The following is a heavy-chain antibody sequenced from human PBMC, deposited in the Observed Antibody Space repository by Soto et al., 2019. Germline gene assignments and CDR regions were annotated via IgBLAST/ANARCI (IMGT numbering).Heavy chain of an antibody. J-gene: IGHJ4*02. CDR2: IYTSGST. CDR3: AGDSSTPYYFDY. V-gene: IGHV4-4*07. D-gene: IGHD2-2*01. CDR1: GGSISSYY. Sequence: SETLSLTCTVSGGSISSYYLSWIRQPAGKGLEWIGRIYTSGSTNYNPSLKSRVTMSADTSKNQFSLKLSSVTAADTAVYYCAGDSSTPYYFDYWGQGTLVTVSS.